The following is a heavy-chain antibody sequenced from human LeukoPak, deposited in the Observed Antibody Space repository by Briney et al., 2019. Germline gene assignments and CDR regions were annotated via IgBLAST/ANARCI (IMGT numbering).Heavy chain of an antibody. J-gene: IGHJ4*02. D-gene: IGHD5-12*01. CDR1: GFTFNIYA. Sequence: GGSLRLSCAASGFTFNIYAMSWVRQAPGKGLEWVSAISTSGGSTYYADSVKGRFTISRDNSKNTLYLQMNSLRAEDTAVYYCAKEPDVVATWGYFDYWGQGTLVTVSS. V-gene: IGHV3-23*01. CDR3: AKEPDVVATWGYFDY. CDR2: ISTSGGST.